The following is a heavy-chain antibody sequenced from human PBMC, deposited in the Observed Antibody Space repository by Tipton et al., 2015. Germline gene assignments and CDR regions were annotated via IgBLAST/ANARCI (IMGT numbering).Heavy chain of an antibody. Sequence: QSGPEVKKPGSSVKVSCKASGDTFSSYAVTWVRQAPGQGLEWMGMIIPIFGITEYAQNFQDRVTINADESTSTAYMELNSLTSEDTAVYYCARDLEHGMDVWGHGTTVTVSS. J-gene: IGHJ6*02. CDR1: GDTFSSYA. V-gene: IGHV1-69*15. CDR3: ARDLEHGMDV. D-gene: IGHD5-24*01. CDR2: IIPIFGIT.